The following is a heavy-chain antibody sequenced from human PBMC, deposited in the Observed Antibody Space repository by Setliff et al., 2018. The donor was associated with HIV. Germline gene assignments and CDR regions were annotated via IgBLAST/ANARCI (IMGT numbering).Heavy chain of an antibody. J-gene: IGHJ6*02. V-gene: IGHV4-4*02. CDR1: GGSISSSNW. Sequence: SETLSLTCAVSGGSISSSNWWSWVRQPPGKGLEWIGEIYHSGSTNYNPSLKSRVTISVDKSKNQFSLKLSSVTAADTAVYYCARIPQLLDYAMDVWGQGTTVTVSS. CDR2: IYHSGST. D-gene: IGHD2-2*01. CDR3: ARIPQLLDYAMDV.